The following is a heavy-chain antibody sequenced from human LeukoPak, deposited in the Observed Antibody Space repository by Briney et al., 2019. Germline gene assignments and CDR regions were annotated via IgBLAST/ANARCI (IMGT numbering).Heavy chain of an antibody. V-gene: IGHV4-4*02. D-gene: IGHD1-26*01. CDR2: VHLSGAS. CDR1: GGSILTTNW. CDR3: ARESGAFSPFGH. Sequence: PSETLSLTCAVSGGSILTTNWWSWVRQPPGKGLEWIGEVHLSGASNYNPSLKSRVSMSIDNSKNQLSLKLTSVTAADTAIYYCARESGAFSPFGHWGQGTLVTVTS. J-gene: IGHJ4*02.